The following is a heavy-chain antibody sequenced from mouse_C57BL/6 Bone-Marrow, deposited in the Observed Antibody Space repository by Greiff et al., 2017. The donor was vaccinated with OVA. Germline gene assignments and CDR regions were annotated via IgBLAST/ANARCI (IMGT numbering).Heavy chain of an antibody. J-gene: IGHJ4*01. V-gene: IGHV1-53*01. D-gene: IGHD1-1*01. CDR2: INPENGGT. CDR1: GYNFTSYW. CDR3: TTSCDIDY. Sequence: VQLQQPGTELVKPGASVKLSCKASGYNFTSYWMHWVKQRPEQGLEWIGYINPENGGTNYDSKFKSKATMTVDTSSSTAYLQLSSLTSEDSAVYYCTTSCDIDYWGQGTSLTVSS.